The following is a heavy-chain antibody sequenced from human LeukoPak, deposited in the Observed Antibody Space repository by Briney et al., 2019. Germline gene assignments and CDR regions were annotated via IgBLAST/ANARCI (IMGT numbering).Heavy chain of an antibody. J-gene: IGHJ5*02. CDR2: ILPIFGTA. CDR3: ARDQRPHYYDSSGSDNWFDP. Sequence: GASVKVSCKASGGTFSSYATSWVRQAPGQGLEWMGGILPIFGTANYAQKFQGRVTITTDESTSTAYMELSSLRSEDTAVYYCARDQRPHYYDSSGSDNWFDPWGQGTLVTVSS. D-gene: IGHD3-22*01. V-gene: IGHV1-69*05. CDR1: GGTFSSYA.